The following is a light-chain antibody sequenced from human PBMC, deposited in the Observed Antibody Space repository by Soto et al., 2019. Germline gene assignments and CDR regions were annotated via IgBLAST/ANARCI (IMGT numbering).Light chain of an antibody. CDR2: DDN. Sequence: QCLLTQPPSLSGAPGQKVTISCSGSISNIGGNSVSWYQQLPGTAPKLLIYDDNKRPSGIPDRFSGSKSGTSATLGIAGFQTGDEADYYCGSWDSSLSAYVYGTGTKVNVL. CDR3: GSWDSSLSAYV. J-gene: IGLJ1*01. CDR1: ISNIGGNS. V-gene: IGLV1-51*01.